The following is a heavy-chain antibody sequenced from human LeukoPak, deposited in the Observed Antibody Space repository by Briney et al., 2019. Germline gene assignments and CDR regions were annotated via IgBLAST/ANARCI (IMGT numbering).Heavy chain of an antibody. Sequence: SETLSLTCTVSGGSISSSSYYWGWIRQPPGKGLEWIGYIYHSGSTYYNPSLKSRVTISVDRSKNQFSLKLSSVTAADTAVYYCARDTMRGWLDYWGQGTLVTVSS. CDR3: ARDTMRGWLDY. V-gene: IGHV4-39*07. CDR1: GGSISSSSYY. J-gene: IGHJ4*02. D-gene: IGHD3-10*01. CDR2: IYHSGST.